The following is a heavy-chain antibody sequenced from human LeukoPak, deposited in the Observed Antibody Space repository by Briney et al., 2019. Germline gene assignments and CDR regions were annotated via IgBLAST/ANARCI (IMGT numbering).Heavy chain of an antibody. V-gene: IGHV1-24*01. J-gene: IGHJ6*03. D-gene: IGHD1-1*01. CDR2: FDPEDGET. CDR1: GYTLTELS. CDR3: ATGGPQLERLSHYYYYMDV. Sequence: ASVKVSCKVSGYTLTELSMHWVRQAPGKGLEWMGGFDPEDGETIYAQKFQGRVTMTEDTSTDTAYMELSSLRSEDTAVYYCATGGPQLERLSHYYYYMDVWGKGTTVTVSS.